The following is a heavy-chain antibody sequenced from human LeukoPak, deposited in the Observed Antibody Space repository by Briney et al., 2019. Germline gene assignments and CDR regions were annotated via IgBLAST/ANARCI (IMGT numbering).Heavy chain of an antibody. J-gene: IGHJ4*02. CDR2: IYTTGST. V-gene: IGHV4-4*07. CDR1: RGSIRTYY. D-gene: IGHD4-17*01. Sequence: SETLSLTCTVSRGSIRTYYWSWVRQPAGKGLEWIGRIYTTGSTTYNPSLKSRVTMSLDTSKNQFSLNLSSVTAADTAVYYCATTRCTVTTATVLDYWGQGTLVTVSS. CDR3: ATTRCTVTTATVLDY.